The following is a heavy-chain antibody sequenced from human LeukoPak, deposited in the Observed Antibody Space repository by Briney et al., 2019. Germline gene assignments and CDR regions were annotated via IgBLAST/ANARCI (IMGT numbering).Heavy chain of an antibody. J-gene: IGHJ6*03. CDR3: ARVRYMDV. CDR2: IREDGSEK. V-gene: IGHV3-7*01. CDR1: GFTFRNYG. Sequence: GGSLRLSCAVSGFTFRNYGMNWVRQAPGKGLEWVANIREDGSEKNYVDSVKGRFTISRENAKNSLYLQMNNLRAEGTAVYYCARVRYMDVWGKGTTVTVPS.